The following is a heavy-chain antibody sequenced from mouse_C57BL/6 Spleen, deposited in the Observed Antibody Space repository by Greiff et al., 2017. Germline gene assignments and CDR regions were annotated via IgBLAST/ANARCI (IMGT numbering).Heavy chain of an antibody. Sequence: EVKVEESGGGLVQPGGSMKLSCVASGFTFSNYWMNWVRQSPEKGLEWVAQIRLKSDYYATHYAESVKGRFTISRYDSKSSVYLQMNNLRAEDTGIYYCTRDGYFDYWGQGTTLTVSS. D-gene: IGHD2-3*01. CDR1: GFTFSNYW. V-gene: IGHV6-3*01. J-gene: IGHJ2*01. CDR2: IRLKSDYYAT. CDR3: TRDGYFDY.